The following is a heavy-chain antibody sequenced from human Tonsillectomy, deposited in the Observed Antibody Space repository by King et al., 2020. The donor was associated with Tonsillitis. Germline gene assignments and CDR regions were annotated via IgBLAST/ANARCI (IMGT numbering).Heavy chain of an antibody. J-gene: IGHJ4*02. CDR3: TRNLWD. CDR1: GYSFTNYW. Sequence: VQLVESGAEVKKPGESLKISCMASGYSFTNYWIGWVRQMPGKGLEWIGIFYPSDSDTRYSPSFQGQVTISADKSMTTAYLQWSSLKASDTAIYYCTRNLWDWGQGTLVTVSS. V-gene: IGHV5-51*03. D-gene: IGHD2/OR15-2a*01. CDR2: FYPSDSDT.